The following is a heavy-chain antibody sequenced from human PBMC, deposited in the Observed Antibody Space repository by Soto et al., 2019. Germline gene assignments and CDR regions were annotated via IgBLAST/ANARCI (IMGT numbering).Heavy chain of an antibody. D-gene: IGHD6-6*01. CDR3: AGHLYSSSSDYYYGMDV. CDR2: ISAYNGNT. V-gene: IGHV1-18*01. Sequence: ASVKVSCKVSGYTLTDLSMQWVRQAPGKGLEWMGWISAYNGNTNYAQKLQGRVTMTTDTSTSTAYMELRSLRSDDTAVYYCAGHLYSSSSDYYYGMDVWGQGTTVTVSS. J-gene: IGHJ6*02. CDR1: GYTLTDLS.